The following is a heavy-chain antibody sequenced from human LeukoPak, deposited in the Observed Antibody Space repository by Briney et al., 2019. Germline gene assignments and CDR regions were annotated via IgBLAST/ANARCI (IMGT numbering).Heavy chain of an antibody. CDR1: GYTLTELS. CDR3: ATVGSTSRDFDY. CDR2: FDPEDGET. J-gene: IGHJ4*02. Sequence: ASVKVSCKVSGYTLTELSMHWVRQAPGKGLEWMGGFDPEDGETIYAQKFQGRVTMTEDTSTDTAYMGLSSLRSEDTAVYYCATVGSTSRDFDYWGQGTLVTVSS. D-gene: IGHD2-2*01. V-gene: IGHV1-24*01.